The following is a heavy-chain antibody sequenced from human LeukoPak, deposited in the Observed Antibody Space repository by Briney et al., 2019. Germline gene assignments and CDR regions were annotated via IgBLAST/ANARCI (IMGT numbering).Heavy chain of an antibody. D-gene: IGHD6-19*01. V-gene: IGHV4-59*01. CDR1: GGSISSYY. J-gene: IGHJ4*02. CDR3: ARDSPRSGWYNY. CDR2: IYYSGST. Sequence: SETLSLTCTVSGGSISSYYWSWIRQPPGKGLEWIGYIYYSGSTNYNPSLKSRVTIPVDTSKNQFSLKLSSVTAADTAVYYCARDSPRSGWYNYWGQGTLVTVSS.